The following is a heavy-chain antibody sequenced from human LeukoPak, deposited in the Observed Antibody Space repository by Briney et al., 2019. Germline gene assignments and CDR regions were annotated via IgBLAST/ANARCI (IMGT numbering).Heavy chain of an antibody. V-gene: IGHV3-7*03. CDR3: ARGGGHLDC. Sequence: PGGSLRLSCAAPGFIFSSYWMSWVRQAPGKGLEWVANIKQDGSDKYYLTSVRGRSTISRDNAKNSLFLQMNSLRVEDTAVYYCARGGGHLDCWGQGTLVTVSS. J-gene: IGHJ4*02. CDR1: GFIFSSYW. CDR2: IKQDGSDK. D-gene: IGHD4-23*01.